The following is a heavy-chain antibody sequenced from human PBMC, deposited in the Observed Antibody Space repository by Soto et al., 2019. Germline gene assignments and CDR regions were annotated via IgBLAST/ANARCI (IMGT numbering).Heavy chain of an antibody. CDR2: ISGSGGSA. V-gene: IGHV3-23*01. CDR1: GFTFSYYA. Sequence: PGGSLRLSCAASGFTFSYYAMNWVRQAPGMGLEWVSVISGSGGSAYYADSVQGRFTISRDNSKNTLYLQMNSLRAEDTAIYYCVREGTDWYSRGSFDFWGRGTMVTVSS. CDR3: VREGTDWYSRGSFDF. D-gene: IGHD2-21*02. J-gene: IGHJ3*01.